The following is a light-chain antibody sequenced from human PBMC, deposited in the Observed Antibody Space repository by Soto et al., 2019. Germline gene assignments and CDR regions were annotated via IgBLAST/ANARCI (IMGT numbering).Light chain of an antibody. CDR3: SSYAGSNNVL. CDR1: SSDVGGYNY. V-gene: IGLV2-8*01. J-gene: IGLJ2*01. Sequence: QSALTQPPSASGSPGQSVTISCTGTSSDVGGYNYVSWCQQHPGKAPKLMIFEVSKRPSGVPDRFSGSKSGNTASLTVSGLQAEDEADYYCSSYAGSNNVLFGGGTKVTVL. CDR2: EVS.